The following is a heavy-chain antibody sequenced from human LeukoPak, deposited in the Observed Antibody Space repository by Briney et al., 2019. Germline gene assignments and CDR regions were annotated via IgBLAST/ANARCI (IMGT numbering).Heavy chain of an antibody. CDR1: GYTFTSYY. V-gene: IGHV1-2*02. CDR3: ARDRTINYYYYMDV. CDR2: INPNSGGT. Sequence: ASVKVSCKASGYTFTSYYMHWVRQAPGQGLEWMGWINPNSGGTNYAQKFQGRVTMTRDTSISTAYMELSRLRSDDTAVYYCARDRTINYYYYMDVWGKGTTVTISS. D-gene: IGHD1-7*01. J-gene: IGHJ6*03.